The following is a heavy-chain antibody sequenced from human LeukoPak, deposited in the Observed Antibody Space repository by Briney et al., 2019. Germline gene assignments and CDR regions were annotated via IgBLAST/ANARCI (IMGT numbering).Heavy chain of an antibody. J-gene: IGHJ4*02. V-gene: IGHV1-18*01. D-gene: IGHD6-19*01. Sequence: ASVKVSCKASGYTFTSYGISLVRRAPGQGLEWMGWISAYNGNTNYAQKLQGRVTMTTDTSTSTAYMELRSLRSDDTAVYYCARDSGGWYYFDYWGQGTLVTVSS. CDR2: ISAYNGNT. CDR3: ARDSGGWYYFDY. CDR1: GYTFTSYG.